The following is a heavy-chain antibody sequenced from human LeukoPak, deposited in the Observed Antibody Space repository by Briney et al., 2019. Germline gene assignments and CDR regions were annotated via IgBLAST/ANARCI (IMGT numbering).Heavy chain of an antibody. V-gene: IGHV3-7*03. Sequence: GGSLRLSCAASGFSFSSYWMTWVRQAPGKGLEWVANIEGDGSERNYMDSVKGRFTISRDNAKNSLHLQMNSLRAEDTAVYYCAAGVGWLIDYWGQGTLVTVSS. CDR1: GFSFSSYW. D-gene: IGHD6-19*01. CDR2: IEGDGSER. J-gene: IGHJ4*02. CDR3: AAGVGWLIDY.